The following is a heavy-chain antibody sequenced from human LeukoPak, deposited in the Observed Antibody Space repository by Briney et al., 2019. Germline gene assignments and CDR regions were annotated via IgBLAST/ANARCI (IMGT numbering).Heavy chain of an antibody. CDR1: GFTFDDYT. CDR2: IRYDGSNK. Sequence: GGSLRLSCAASGFTFDDYTMHWVRQAPGKGLEWVAFIRYDGSNKYYADSVKGRFTISRDNSKNTLYLQMNSLRPEDTALYYCATSSSWYPVSSDHWGQGTLVTVSS. CDR3: ATSSSWYPVSSDH. J-gene: IGHJ4*02. D-gene: IGHD6-13*01. V-gene: IGHV3-30*02.